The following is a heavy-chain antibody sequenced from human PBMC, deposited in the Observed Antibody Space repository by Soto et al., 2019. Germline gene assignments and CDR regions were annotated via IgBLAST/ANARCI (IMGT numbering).Heavy chain of an antibody. J-gene: IGHJ5*02. CDR2: IYRGGST. CDR3: ARGALPAEYHWTYKDNYLTS. V-gene: IGHV3-66*01. D-gene: IGHD1-7*01. Sequence: EVQVVESGGGLVQPGGSLRLSCAASGFTIGDNYMTWVRQAPGKGLEWVSVIYRGGSTYYADSVRGRFTISRDSSENIMYLQMTSLRAEDTAVYFCARGALPAEYHWTYKDNYLTSWGQGTLVIVSS. CDR1: GFTIGDNY.